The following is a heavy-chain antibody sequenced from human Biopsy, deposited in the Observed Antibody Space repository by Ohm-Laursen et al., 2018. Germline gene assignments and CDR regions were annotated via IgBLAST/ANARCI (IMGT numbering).Heavy chain of an antibody. CDR1: GGSISSYQ. D-gene: IGHD3-3*01. CDR2: ISSRGST. CDR3: ARLYRLDDYWNDDPPDAFDD. Sequence: SQTLSLTCTVSGGSISSYQWTWIRQPPRKGLEWIGYISSRGSTNYNPSLRGRVTITVDTSKNQFSLKLTSVTAADTAVFFCARLYRLDDYWNDDPPDAFDDWGQGTLVTVSS. J-gene: IGHJ4*02. V-gene: IGHV4-59*01.